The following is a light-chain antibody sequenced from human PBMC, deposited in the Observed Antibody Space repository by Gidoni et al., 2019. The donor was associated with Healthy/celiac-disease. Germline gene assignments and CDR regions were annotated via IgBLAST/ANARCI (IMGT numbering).Light chain of an antibody. CDR1: QSISSY. J-gene: IGKJ3*01. CDR3: QQSYSTLFT. CDR2: AAS. Sequence: DIQMTQSPSSLSASVGDRVTITCRASQSISSYLNWYQQKPGKAPKLLIYAASSLQSGVPSRFSGSGSRTDFTLTISSLQPEDFATYYCQQSYSTLFTFXPXTKVDIK. V-gene: IGKV1-39*01.